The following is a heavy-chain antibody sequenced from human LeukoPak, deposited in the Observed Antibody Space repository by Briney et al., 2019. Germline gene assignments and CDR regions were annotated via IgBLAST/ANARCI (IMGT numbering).Heavy chain of an antibody. Sequence: VASVKVSCKASGGTFSSYAISWVRQAPGQGLEWMGGIIPIFGTANYAQEFQGRVTITADESTSTAYMELSSLRSEDTAVYYCARGLAAAALDYWGQGTLVTVSS. CDR3: ARGLAAAALDY. V-gene: IGHV1-69*13. CDR2: IIPIFGTA. J-gene: IGHJ4*02. D-gene: IGHD6-13*01. CDR1: GGTFSSYA.